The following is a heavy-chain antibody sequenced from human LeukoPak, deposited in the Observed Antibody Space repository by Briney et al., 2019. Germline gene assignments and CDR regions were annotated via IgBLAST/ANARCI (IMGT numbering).Heavy chain of an antibody. J-gene: IGHJ6*04. V-gene: IGHV1-69*05. Sequence: SVEVSCKASGGTFSSYAISWVRQAPGQGLEWMGRIIPIFGTANYAQKFQGRVTITTDESTSTAYMELSSLRSEDTAVYYCASGPNGGYSRVWGKGTTVTVSS. D-gene: IGHD2-21*01. CDR3: ASGPNGGYSRV. CDR1: GGTFSSYA. CDR2: IIPIFGTA.